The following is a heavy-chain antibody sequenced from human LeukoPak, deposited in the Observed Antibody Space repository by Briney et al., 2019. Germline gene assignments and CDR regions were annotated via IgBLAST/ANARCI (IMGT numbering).Heavy chain of an antibody. D-gene: IGHD6-13*01. CDR3: AIVPVGGSSSWYDGWFDP. CDR1: GYTFTSYG. Sequence: ASVKVSCTSSGYTFTSYGISWVRQAPGQGREWMGWISAYNGNTNNAHKLQGRVTITTDTSTTTAYVELRSLRSGATAVHYCAIVPVGGSSSWYDGWFDPWGQGTLVTVSS. CDR2: ISAYNGNT. J-gene: IGHJ5*02. V-gene: IGHV1-18*04.